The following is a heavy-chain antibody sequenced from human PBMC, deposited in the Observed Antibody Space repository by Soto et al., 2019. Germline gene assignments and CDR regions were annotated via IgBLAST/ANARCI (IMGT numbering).Heavy chain of an antibody. D-gene: IGHD1-1*01. CDR1: GGFVSSGSYY. J-gene: IGHJ3*02. Sequence: QVQLQQWGAGLLKPSETLSLTCAVYGGFVSSGSYYWSWIRQPPGKVLEWIGEMSHSGGTHFNPSLNSRVTISVDTSKNQFSLNIYSVTAADTALYYCARVERGTVTTVVDAFDIWGPGTMVTVSS. V-gene: IGHV4-34*01. CDR3: ARVERGTVTTVVDAFDI. CDR2: MSHSGGT.